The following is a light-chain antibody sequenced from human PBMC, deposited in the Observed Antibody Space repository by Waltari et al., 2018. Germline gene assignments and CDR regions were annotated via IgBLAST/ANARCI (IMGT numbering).Light chain of an antibody. V-gene: IGKV3-20*01. CDR3: QHYESLPVT. CDR2: HAS. Sequence: EIVLTQSPGTLSLSPGERATLSCRASQSLSKYLAWHQQKPRQAPRLLIYHASSRAAGIPDRFSGSGYGTDFSLTISRLEPEDFAVYYCQHYESLPVTFGQGTKVEIK. J-gene: IGKJ1*01. CDR1: QSLSKY.